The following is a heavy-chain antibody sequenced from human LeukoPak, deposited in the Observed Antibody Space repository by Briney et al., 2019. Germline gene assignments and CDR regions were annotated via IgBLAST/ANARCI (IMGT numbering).Heavy chain of an antibody. J-gene: IGHJ4*02. CDR1: GFTFSSYG. V-gene: IGHV3-30-3*01. CDR3: ARDRYFYDSSSYYNRLLDF. Sequence: PGRSLRLSCAASGFTFSSYGMHWVRQAPGKGLVWVAGISYDGSNKYYADSVKGRFTISRDNSKSTLYLQMNSLRAEDTAVYYCARDRYFYDSSSYYNRLLDFGGQGTRVTVSS. CDR2: ISYDGSNK. D-gene: IGHD3-22*01.